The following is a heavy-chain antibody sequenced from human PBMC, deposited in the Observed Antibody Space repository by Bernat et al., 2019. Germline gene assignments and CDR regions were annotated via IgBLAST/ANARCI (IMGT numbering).Heavy chain of an antibody. V-gene: IGHV4-39*01. Sequence: QLQLQESGPGLVKPSETLSLTCTVSGGSISSSSYYWGWIRQPPGKGLEWIGSIYYSGSTYYNPSLKSRVTISVDTSKNQFYLKLSSVTAADTAVYYCAWSIAVADTFDYWGQGTLVTVSS. J-gene: IGHJ4*02. CDR2: IYYSGST. D-gene: IGHD6-19*01. CDR1: GGSISSSSYY. CDR3: AWSIAVADTFDY.